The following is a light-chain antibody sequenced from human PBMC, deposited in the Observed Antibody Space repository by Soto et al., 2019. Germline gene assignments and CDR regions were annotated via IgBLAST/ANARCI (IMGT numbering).Light chain of an antibody. CDR1: QSVSSN. V-gene: IGKV3-15*01. Sequence: EIVMTQSPATLSVSPGERATLSCRASQSVSSNLAWYQEKPGQAPRLLIYGASTRATVIPARFSGSGSGTEFTLTISSLLSEDFAVYYCQQYKNWPYTFGQGTKLEI. J-gene: IGKJ2*01. CDR3: QQYKNWPYT. CDR2: GAS.